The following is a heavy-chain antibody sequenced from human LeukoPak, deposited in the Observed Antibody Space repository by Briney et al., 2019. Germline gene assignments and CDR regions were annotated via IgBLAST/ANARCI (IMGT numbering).Heavy chain of an antibody. CDR1: GFTSSNYW. Sequence: GGSLRLSCAASGFTSSNYWMHWVRQAPGKGLEWVANINQDGSEKHYVDSVKGRFTISRDNSKNSLYLQMNSLRAEDTALYYCAKDIIEGATTAFDYWGQGTLVTASS. V-gene: IGHV3-7*03. CDR2: INQDGSEK. D-gene: IGHD1-26*01. CDR3: AKDIIEGATTAFDY. J-gene: IGHJ4*02.